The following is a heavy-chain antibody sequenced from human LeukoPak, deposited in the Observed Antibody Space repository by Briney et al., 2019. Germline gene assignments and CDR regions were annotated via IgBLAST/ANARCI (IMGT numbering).Heavy chain of an antibody. D-gene: IGHD3-22*01. CDR3: ARGRHELSMIVVVMTAVSYYLDV. Sequence: SETLSFTCAVYGGSFSGYYWTWIRQAPGKGLEWIGEINPSGRISYKSSLKSRLTISVDASKNQFSLNLRSLTAADTAVYYCARGRHELSMIVVVMTAVSYYLDVWGKGTTVTVS. CDR1: GGSFSGYY. CDR2: INPSGRI. J-gene: IGHJ6*03. V-gene: IGHV4-34*01.